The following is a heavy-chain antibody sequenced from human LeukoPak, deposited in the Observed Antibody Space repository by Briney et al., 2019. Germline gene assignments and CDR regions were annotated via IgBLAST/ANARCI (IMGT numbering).Heavy chain of an antibody. CDR2: ISGSGRST. J-gene: IGHJ6*02. D-gene: IGHD4-17*01. V-gene: IGHV3-23*01. CDR3: AKDKDPGDDLAARYDYYYFYGVDV. Sequence: GGSLRLSCSASGFAFSSSAMNWVRQAPGKGLEYISGISGSGRSTYYADSVRGRFTISRDNSRNTVFLQLNNLRAEDTAVYYCAKDKDPGDDLAARYDYYYFYGVDVWGQGTTVTVSS. CDR1: GFAFSSSA.